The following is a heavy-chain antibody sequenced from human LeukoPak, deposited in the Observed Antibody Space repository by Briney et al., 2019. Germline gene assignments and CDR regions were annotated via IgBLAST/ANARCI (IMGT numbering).Heavy chain of an antibody. CDR3: ARGGRWLQDLDY. Sequence: SETLSLTCVVSGGPISSNNWWSWIRQSPGKGLEWIGEIHHSGRTIYNPSLKSRVTISVDTSKNQFSLKLSSVTAADTAVYYCARGGRWLQDLDYWGQGTLVTVSS. D-gene: IGHD5-24*01. J-gene: IGHJ4*02. CDR2: IHHSGRT. V-gene: IGHV4-4*02. CDR1: GGPISSNNW.